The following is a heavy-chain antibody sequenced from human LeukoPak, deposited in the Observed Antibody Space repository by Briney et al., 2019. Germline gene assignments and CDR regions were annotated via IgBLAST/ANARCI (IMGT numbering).Heavy chain of an antibody. CDR2: MNPNSGNT. CDR1: GYTFTSYD. V-gene: IGHV1-8*01. D-gene: IGHD3-22*01. Sequence: ASVKVSCKASGYTFTSYDINWVRQATGQGLEWMGWMNPNSGNTGYAQKFQGRVAMTRNTSISTAYMELSSLRSEDTAVYYCARYYYDSSGLDYWGQGTLVTVSS. CDR3: ARYYYDSSGLDY. J-gene: IGHJ4*02.